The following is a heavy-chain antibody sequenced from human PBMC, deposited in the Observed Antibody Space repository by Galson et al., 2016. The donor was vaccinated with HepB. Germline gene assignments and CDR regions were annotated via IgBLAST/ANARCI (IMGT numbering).Heavy chain of an antibody. CDR1: GFTFSSYS. J-gene: IGHJ4*02. CDR2: ISSSSSTI. Sequence: SLRLSCAASGFTFSSYSMSWVRQAPGRGLEWVSYISSSSSTIYYADSVKGRFTISRDNAYNSLYLQLNSLRVEDTAVYYCVRGAGGYAPHFDYWGQGTLVTVSS. V-gene: IGHV3-48*04. D-gene: IGHD5-12*01. CDR3: VRGAGGYAPHFDY.